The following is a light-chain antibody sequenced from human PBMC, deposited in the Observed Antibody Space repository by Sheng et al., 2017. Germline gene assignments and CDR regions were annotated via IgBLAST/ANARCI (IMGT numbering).Light chain of an antibody. CDR1: QGITTY. Sequence: AMWLTQSPSLLSASTGDRVTISCRVSQGITTYLAWYQKKPGKAPKLLISAASTLQPGVPSRFSGSGSGTDFTLTINCLQSEDFATYYCQQYYDFPLTFGGGTTVEF. CDR2: AAS. CDR3: QQYYDFPLT. V-gene: IGKV1D-8*02. J-gene: IGKJ4*01.